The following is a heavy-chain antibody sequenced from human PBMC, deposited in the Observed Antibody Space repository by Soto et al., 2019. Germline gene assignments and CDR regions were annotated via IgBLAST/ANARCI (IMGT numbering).Heavy chain of an antibody. J-gene: IGHJ6*04. CDR3: ARSQGSSTRLELYYYYFYGRDV. V-gene: IGHV1-69*01. CDR1: GGTFSSYA. Sequence: QVQLVQSGAEVKKPGSSVKVSCKASGGTFSSYAISWVRQAPGQGLEWMGGIIPISGTANYAQKFQGRVTITADESTSTAYVELSSVSSGDTAVYHCARSQGSSTRLELYYYYFYGRDVWGKGTTVRLL. D-gene: IGHD2-2*01. CDR2: IIPISGTA.